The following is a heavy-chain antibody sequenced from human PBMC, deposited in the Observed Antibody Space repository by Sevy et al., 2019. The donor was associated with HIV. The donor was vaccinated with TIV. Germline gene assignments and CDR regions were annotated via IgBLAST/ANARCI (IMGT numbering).Heavy chain of an antibody. Sequence: GGSLRLSCAASGFTFSDHYMEWVRQAPGKGLEWVGRIRNKADSYPTEYAASVKGSFTISRDDSTISLYRLMYGLKTEDTAGHYCSSRAGIAAAGIVFDNWGQGTLVTVSS. CDR1: GFTFSDHY. CDR3: SSRAGIAAAGIVFDN. V-gene: IGHV3-72*01. CDR2: IRNKADSYPT. J-gene: IGHJ4*02. D-gene: IGHD6-13*01.